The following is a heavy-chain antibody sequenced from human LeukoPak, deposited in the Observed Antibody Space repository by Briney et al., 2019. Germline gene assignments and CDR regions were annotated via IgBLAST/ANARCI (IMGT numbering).Heavy chain of an antibody. CDR3: AKGPYYDFRRVYYYYMDV. D-gene: IGHD3-3*01. Sequence: GGSLRLSCAASGFTFSSYWMSWVRQAPGKGLEWVANIKQDGSEKYYVDSVKGRFTISRDNAKNSLYLQMNSLRAEDTAVYYCAKGPYYDFRRVYYYYMDVWGKGTTVTVSS. CDR1: GFTFSSYW. V-gene: IGHV3-7*01. CDR2: IKQDGSEK. J-gene: IGHJ6*03.